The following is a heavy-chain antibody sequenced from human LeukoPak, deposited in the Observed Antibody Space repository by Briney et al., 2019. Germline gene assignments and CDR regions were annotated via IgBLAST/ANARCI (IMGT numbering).Heavy chain of an antibody. CDR1: GGTFSSYA. CDR3: ASTIRAPRYYYYYMDV. CDR2: MIPIFGTA. V-gene: IGHV1-69*05. D-gene: IGHD1-26*01. J-gene: IGHJ6*03. Sequence: GASVKVSCKASGGTFSSYAISWVRQAPGQGLEWMGWMIPIFGTANYAQKFQGRVTITTDESTSTAYMELSSLRSEDTAVYYCASTIRAPRYYYYYMDVWGKGTTVTVSS.